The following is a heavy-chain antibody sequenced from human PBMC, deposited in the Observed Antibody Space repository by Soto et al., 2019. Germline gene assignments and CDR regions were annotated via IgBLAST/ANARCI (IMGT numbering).Heavy chain of an antibody. D-gene: IGHD5-12*01. Sequence: EVQLVESGGGLVQPGGSLRLSCAASGFTFSSYWMSWVRQAPGKGLEWVSNIKQDGSEKYYVDSVKGRFTISRDNAKNSLYLQMNSLSAEDTAVDYGARASQVLEVATVVSYLDYWGQGTLVTVSS. V-gene: IGHV3-7*01. CDR2: IKQDGSEK. CDR3: ARASQVLEVATVVSYLDY. CDR1: GFTFSSYW. J-gene: IGHJ4*02.